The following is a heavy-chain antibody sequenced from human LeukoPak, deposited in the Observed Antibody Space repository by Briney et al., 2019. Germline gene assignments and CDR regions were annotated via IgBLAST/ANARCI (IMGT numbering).Heavy chain of an antibody. CDR1: GFTFSSYG. CDR3: ARGPLKYSSSWYGSY. Sequence: GRSLRLSCAASGFTFSSYGMHWVRQAPGKGLEWVAVIWYDGSNKYYADSVKGRFTISRDNSKNTLYLQMNSPRAEDTAVYYCARGPLKYSSSWYGSYWGQGTLVTVSS. V-gene: IGHV3-33*01. D-gene: IGHD6-13*01. J-gene: IGHJ4*02. CDR2: IWYDGSNK.